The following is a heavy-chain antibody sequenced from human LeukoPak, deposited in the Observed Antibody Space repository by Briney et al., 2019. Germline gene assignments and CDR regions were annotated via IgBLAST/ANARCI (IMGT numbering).Heavy chain of an antibody. Sequence: GGSLRLSCAASGFTFRSYGMHWVRQAPGKGLEWVAFIRYDGSNKYYADSVKGRFTISRDNSKNTLYLQMNSLRAEDTAVYYCAKDGVPSRYFGRNYFDYWGQGTLVTVSS. CDR2: IRYDGSNK. J-gene: IGHJ4*02. D-gene: IGHD2-8*01. CDR3: AKDGVPSRYFGRNYFDY. V-gene: IGHV3-30*02. CDR1: GFTFRSYG.